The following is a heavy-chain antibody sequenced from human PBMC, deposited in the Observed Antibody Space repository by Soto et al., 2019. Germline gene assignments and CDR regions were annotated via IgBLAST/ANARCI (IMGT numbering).Heavy chain of an antibody. CDR3: ARVFDTYYFDS. CDR1: GFTFSTYW. Sequence: GSLRLSCAASGFTFSTYWMHWVRQAPGKGLEWVAVIWSDGNNKYYADSVKGRFTISRDNSKKTLYLQMNSLRAEDTAVYYCARVFDTYYFDSWGQGNMVTVSS. D-gene: IGHD3-9*01. CDR2: IWSDGNNK. J-gene: IGHJ4*02. V-gene: IGHV3-33*08.